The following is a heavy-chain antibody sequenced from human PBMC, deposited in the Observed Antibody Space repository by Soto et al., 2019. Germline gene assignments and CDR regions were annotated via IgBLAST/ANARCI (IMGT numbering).Heavy chain of an antibody. V-gene: IGHV4-34*01. CDR2: INHSGST. Sequence: SETLSLTCAVYGGSFSGYYWSWIRQPPGKGLEWIGEINHSGSTNYNPSLKSRVTISVDTSKNQFSLKLSSVTAADTAVYYCARGSWHYSSGWYGRTYYFDYWGQGTLVTVPQ. CDR1: GGSFSGYY. D-gene: IGHD6-19*01. CDR3: ARGSWHYSSGWYGRTYYFDY. J-gene: IGHJ4*02.